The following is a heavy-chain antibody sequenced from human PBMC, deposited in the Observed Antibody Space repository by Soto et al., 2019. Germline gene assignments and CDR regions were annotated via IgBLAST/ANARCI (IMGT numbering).Heavy chain of an antibody. D-gene: IGHD3-22*01. Sequence: QVHLVQSGAEVKKPGASVKVSWKVSGYSVTKLSMNWVRQAPGKGLEWMGGFEPEDGQIIYAQEVQGRVTMTEDTSTSTAYMELSSLTSEDTAVYYCAKGRDKRSGYRFNWFDTWGPGSLVTGSS. CDR3: AKGRDKRSGYRFNWFDT. CDR2: FEPEDGQI. V-gene: IGHV1-24*01. CDR1: GYSVTKLS. J-gene: IGHJ5*02.